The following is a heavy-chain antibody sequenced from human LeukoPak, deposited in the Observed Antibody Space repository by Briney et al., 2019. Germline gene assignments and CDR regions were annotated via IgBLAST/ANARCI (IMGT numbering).Heavy chain of an antibody. V-gene: IGHV3-23*01. J-gene: IGHJ4*02. CDR1: GFTFISYA. CDR3: ANQWRFGG. CDR2: ISGSGDST. D-gene: IGHD3-10*01. Sequence: GSLRLSCAASGFTFISYAMTWVGQAPGRGLEWVSAISGSGDSTYYADSVKGRFTVSRDNSKNTLYLQMNSLRAEDTAVYYCANQWRFGGWGQGTLVTVSS.